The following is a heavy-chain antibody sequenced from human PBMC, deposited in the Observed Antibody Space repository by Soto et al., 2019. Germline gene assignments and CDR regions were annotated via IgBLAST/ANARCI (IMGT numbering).Heavy chain of an antibody. D-gene: IGHD6-13*01. CDR1: GITFSDYA. Sequence: QVQLVESGGSVVQPGRSLRLSCTASGITFSDYAIHWVRQAPGKGLEWVALISYDGSHKYYADSVKGRFTISRDNSKNTLYLQMSSLRAEDTAVYYCARVLGEAAVSFDYWAQGTLVTVSS. CDR2: ISYDGSHK. V-gene: IGHV3-30-3*01. J-gene: IGHJ4*02. CDR3: ARVLGEAAVSFDY.